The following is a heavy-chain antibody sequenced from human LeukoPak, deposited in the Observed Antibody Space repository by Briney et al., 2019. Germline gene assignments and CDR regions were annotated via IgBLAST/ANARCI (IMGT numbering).Heavy chain of an antibody. J-gene: IGHJ4*03. CDR3: ARDREEHGYFDY. CDR2: ISSSSSYI. V-gene: IGHV3-21*01. D-gene: IGHD1-26*01. Sequence: GGSLRLSCAASGFTFSSYSMNWVRQAPGKGLEWVSSISSSSSYIYYADSVKGRFTISRDNAKNSLYLQMNSLRAEDTAVYYCARDREEHGYFDYWGQGTTVTVSS. CDR1: GFTFSSYS.